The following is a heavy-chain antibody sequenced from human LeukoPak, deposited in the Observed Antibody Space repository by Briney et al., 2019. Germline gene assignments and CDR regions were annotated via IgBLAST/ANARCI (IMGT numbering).Heavy chain of an antibody. CDR2: IIPIFGTA. V-gene: IGHV1-69*13. CDR1: GGTFSSYA. Sequence: SVKVSCKASGGTFSSYAISWVRQAPGQGLEWMGWIIPIFGTANYAQKFQGRVTITADESTSTAYMELSSLRSEDTAVYYCARPGNSGSSLYYFDYWGQGTLVTVSS. CDR3: ARPGNSGSSLYYFDY. J-gene: IGHJ4*02. D-gene: IGHD1-26*01.